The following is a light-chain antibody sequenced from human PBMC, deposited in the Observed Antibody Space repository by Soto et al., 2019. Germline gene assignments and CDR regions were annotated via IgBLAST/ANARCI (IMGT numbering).Light chain of an antibody. CDR3: LHRMNWPLT. V-gene: IGKV3D-20*02. CDR2: GAS. Sequence: EIVLTHSAGTRSLSPLEIATLSFRASQSVSSSYLAWYQQEPGQAPRLLIYGASSRAAGIPDRFSGSGSGTDFTLTISSLEPEDFAVYFCLHRMNWPLTFGQGTRLEI. CDR1: QSVSSSY. J-gene: IGKJ5*01.